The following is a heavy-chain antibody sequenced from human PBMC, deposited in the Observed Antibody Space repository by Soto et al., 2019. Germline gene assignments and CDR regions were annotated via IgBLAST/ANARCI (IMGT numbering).Heavy chain of an antibody. CDR2: IYSGGST. Sequence: GGSLRLSCAASGFSFSSYAVSWVRQAPGKGLEWVSVIYSGGSTYYADSVKGRFTISRHNSKNTLYLQMNSLRAEDTAVYYCARDHTYYDILTGSKYMDVWGKGTTVTVSS. V-gene: IGHV3-53*04. J-gene: IGHJ6*03. D-gene: IGHD3-9*01. CDR3: ARDHTYYDILTGSKYMDV. CDR1: GFSFSSYA.